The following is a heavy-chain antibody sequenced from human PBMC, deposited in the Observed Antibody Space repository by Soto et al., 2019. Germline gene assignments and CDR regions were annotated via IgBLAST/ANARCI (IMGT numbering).Heavy chain of an antibody. D-gene: IGHD3-16*01. CDR1: GGSINIGGYY. CDR3: ARRGALGVITPSGFGL. J-gene: IGHJ4*02. CDR2: IYYSGTN. Sequence: QVQLQESGPGLVTPSQTLSLTCGVYGGSINIGGYYWTWIRQLPGMGLEWIGDIYYSGTNSYNPSLNRRHTFSADLSQNNSSLRLNFVTAAATAVYFCARRGALGVITPSGFGLWGQGLLVTVSS. V-gene: IGHV4-31*11.